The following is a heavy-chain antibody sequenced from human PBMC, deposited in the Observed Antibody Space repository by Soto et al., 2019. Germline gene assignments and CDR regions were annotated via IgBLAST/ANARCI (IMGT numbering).Heavy chain of an antibody. CDR3: GLIVVVPAAIGSSGMDV. Sequence: EVQLLESGGCLVQPGGSLRLSCAAAGFTFSSYAMRWVRQAPGKGLEWVSAISGSGGSTYYADSVKGRFTISRDNSKNKLYLQMNSLRAEDTAVYYCGLIVVVPAAIGSSGMDVWGQGPTVTVSS. CDR2: ISGSGGST. J-gene: IGHJ6*02. CDR1: GFTFSSYA. V-gene: IGHV3-23*01. D-gene: IGHD2-2*02.